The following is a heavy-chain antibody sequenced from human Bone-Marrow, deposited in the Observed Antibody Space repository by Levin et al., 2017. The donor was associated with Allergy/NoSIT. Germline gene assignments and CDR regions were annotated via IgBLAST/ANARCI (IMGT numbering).Heavy chain of an antibody. D-gene: IGHD2-15*01. CDR3: ASSHHCSGGSCYSSYFDY. J-gene: IGHJ4*02. V-gene: IGHV5-51*01. Sequence: GESLKISCKGSGYSFTSYWIGWVRQMPGKGLEWMGIIYPGDSDTRYSPSFQGQVTISADKSISTAYLQWSSLKASDTAMYYCASSHHCSGGSCYSSYFDYWGQGTLVTVSS. CDR1: GYSFTSYW. CDR2: IYPGDSDT.